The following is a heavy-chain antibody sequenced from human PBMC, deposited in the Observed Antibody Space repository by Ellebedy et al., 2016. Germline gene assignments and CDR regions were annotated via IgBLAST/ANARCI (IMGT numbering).Heavy chain of an antibody. CDR3: ARDRDLDS. Sequence: SETLSLTCIVSGGSISSYYWSWIRQPPGKGLEWFGYIYSTGSTNYNPALESRVSISVDTSRNQFSLKLNSVTAADTAVYYCARDRDLDSWGQGTLVTVSS. CDR2: IYSTGST. CDR1: GGSISSYY. J-gene: IGHJ4*02. V-gene: IGHV4-59*01. D-gene: IGHD5-24*01.